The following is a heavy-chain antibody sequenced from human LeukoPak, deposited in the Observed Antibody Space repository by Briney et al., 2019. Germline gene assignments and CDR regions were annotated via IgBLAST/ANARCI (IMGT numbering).Heavy chain of an antibody. J-gene: IGHJ4*02. Sequence: GGSLRLSCAASGFTFSSYGMTWVRQAPGKGLEWASAISGSGVSTYYADSVKGRFTISRDNAKNSLYLQMNSLRAEDTAVYYCARGSDSSGSFDYWGQGTLVTVSS. V-gene: IGHV3-23*01. CDR3: ARGSDSSGSFDY. CDR2: ISGSGVST. D-gene: IGHD3-22*01. CDR1: GFTFSSYG.